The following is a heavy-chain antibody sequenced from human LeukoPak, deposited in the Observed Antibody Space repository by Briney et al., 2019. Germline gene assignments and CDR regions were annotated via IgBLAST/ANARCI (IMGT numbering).Heavy chain of an antibody. J-gene: IGHJ4*02. Sequence: SEILSLTCTVSGGSISSGDYYWSWIRQPPGKGLEWIGYIYYSGSTYYNPSLKSRVTISVDTSKNQFSLKLSSVTAADTAVYYCARAIAAAHFDYWGQGTLVTVSS. CDR3: ARAIAAAHFDY. V-gene: IGHV4-30-4*08. D-gene: IGHD6-13*01. CDR2: IYYSGST. CDR1: GGSISSGDYY.